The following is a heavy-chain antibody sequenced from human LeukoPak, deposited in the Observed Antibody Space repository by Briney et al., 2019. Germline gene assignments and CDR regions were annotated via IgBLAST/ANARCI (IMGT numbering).Heavy chain of an antibody. CDR3: ARVFRPFYGMDV. CDR2: IIPIFGTA. Sequence: SVKVSCKASGGTYSSYAISWVRQAPGQGLEWMGGIIPIFGTANYAQKFQGRVTITADESTSTAYMELSSLRSEDTAVYYCARVFRPFYGMDVWGQGTTVTVSS. CDR1: GGTYSSYA. D-gene: IGHD2-8*01. V-gene: IGHV1-69*01. J-gene: IGHJ6*02.